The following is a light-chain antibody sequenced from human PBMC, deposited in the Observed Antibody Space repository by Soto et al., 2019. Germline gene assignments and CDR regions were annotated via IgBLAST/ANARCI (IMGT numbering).Light chain of an antibody. CDR1: SSDVGSYNL. Sequence: QSALTQPASVSGSPGQSITISCTGTSSDVGSYNLVSWYQQHPGKAPKLMIYEGSQRPSGVSNRFSGSKSGNTASLTISGLQAEDEADYYCCTYAGSNSLPYVFGTGTKLTVL. CDR3: CTYAGSNSLPYV. CDR2: EGS. J-gene: IGLJ1*01. V-gene: IGLV2-23*01.